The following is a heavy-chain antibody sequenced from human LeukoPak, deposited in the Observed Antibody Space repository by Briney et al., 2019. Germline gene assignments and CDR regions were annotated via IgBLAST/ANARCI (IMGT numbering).Heavy chain of an antibody. CDR3: ARLPYYYDSSGYYYGFDY. V-gene: IGHV4-39*01. CDR2: IYYSGST. CDR1: GGSISSSSYY. J-gene: IGHJ4*02. Sequence: PSETLSLTCTVSGGSISSSSYYWGWIRQPPGKGLEWIGSIYYSGSTYYNPSLKSRVTISVDTSKNQFSLKLSSVTAADTAVYYCARLPYYYDSSGYYYGFDYWGQGTLVTVSS. D-gene: IGHD3-22*01.